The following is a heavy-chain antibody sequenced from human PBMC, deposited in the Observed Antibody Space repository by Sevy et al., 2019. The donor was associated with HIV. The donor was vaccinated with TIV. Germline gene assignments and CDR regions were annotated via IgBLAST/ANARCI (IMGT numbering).Heavy chain of an antibody. V-gene: IGHV4-34*01. Sequence: SETLSLTCAVYSGSFSSYYWSWIRQPPGKGLEWIGEINHSGSTNYNPSLKNRVTISVDTSKNQFFLKLTSVTAADTAVYYCARGKPVIGRGVIKVGGYYYFDYWGQGTLVTVSS. J-gene: IGHJ4*02. CDR3: ARGKPVIGRGVIKVGGYYYFDY. D-gene: IGHD3-10*01. CDR2: INHSGST. CDR1: SGSFSSYY.